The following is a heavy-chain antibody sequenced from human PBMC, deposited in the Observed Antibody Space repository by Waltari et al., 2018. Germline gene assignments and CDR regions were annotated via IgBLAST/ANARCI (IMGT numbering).Heavy chain of an antibody. Sequence: QVQLVESGGGVVQPGGSLRLSCGASGFTFSTYAMHWVRPAPGKGLEWVAVMSYDGSNKYYADSVRGRFTISRDNSKNTLYLQMNGLRAEDTAVYYCARSPPMWGAAGHYYFDYWGQGTLVTVSS. CDR2: MSYDGSNK. D-gene: IGHD6-13*01. J-gene: IGHJ4*02. CDR3: ARSPPMWGAAGHYYFDY. CDR1: GFTFSTYA. V-gene: IGHV3-30*01.